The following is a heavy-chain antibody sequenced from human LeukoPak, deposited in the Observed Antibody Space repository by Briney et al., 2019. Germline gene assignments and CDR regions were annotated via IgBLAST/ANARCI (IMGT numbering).Heavy chain of an antibody. J-gene: IGHJ4*02. CDR1: GGSFSRYY. CDR2: IYYSGST. CDR3: ARGADYDILTGFDY. D-gene: IGHD3-9*01. Sequence: PAETLSLICTVSGGSFSRYYWSWIRQPPGKGLEWIGYIYYSGSTNYNPSLKSRVTISVDTSKNQFSLKLSSVTAADTAVYYCARGADYDILTGFDYWGQGTLVTVSS. V-gene: IGHV4-59*01.